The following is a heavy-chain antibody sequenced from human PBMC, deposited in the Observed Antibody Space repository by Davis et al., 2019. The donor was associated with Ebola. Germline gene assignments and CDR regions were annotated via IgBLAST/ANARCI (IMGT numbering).Heavy chain of an antibody. J-gene: IGHJ4*02. V-gene: IGHV3-11*06. D-gene: IGHD1-26*01. Sequence: PGGSLRLSCAASGFTFRDYYMSWIRQAPGKGLEWVSYISSSSSYTNYADSVKGRFTISRDNAKNSLYLQMNSLRAEDTAVYYCARVGSYPDYWGQGTLVTVSS. CDR1: GFTFRDYY. CDR2: ISSSSSYT. CDR3: ARVGSYPDY.